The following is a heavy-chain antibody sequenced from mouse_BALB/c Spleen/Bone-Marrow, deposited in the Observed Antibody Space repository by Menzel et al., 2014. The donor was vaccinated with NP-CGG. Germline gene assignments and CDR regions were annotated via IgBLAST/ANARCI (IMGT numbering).Heavy chain of an antibody. J-gene: IGHJ3*01. CDR3: ARHAYYDQTEVSFVY. Sequence: EVKVVDSGGGLVKSGGSLKLSCAASGFTFNSYGMSWVRQTPEKRLEWVATISGGGSYTFYPDSVKGRFTISRDNAKNNLYLQLSSLRSEDTALYYCARHAYYDQTEVSFVYWGQGTLVTGSA. D-gene: IGHD2-4*01. CDR2: ISGGGSYT. CDR1: GFTFNSYG. V-gene: IGHV5-9-2*01.